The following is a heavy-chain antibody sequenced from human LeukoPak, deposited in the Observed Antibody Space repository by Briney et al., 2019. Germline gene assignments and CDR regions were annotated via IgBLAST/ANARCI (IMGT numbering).Heavy chain of an antibody. CDR3: ARHVIAVPGTGYFDY. CDR1: GGSISSSSYY. J-gene: IGHJ4*02. Sequence: SETLSLTCTVSGGSISSSSYYWGWIRQPPGKGLEWIGSIYYSGSTYYNPSLKSRVTISIDTSKNQFSLKLSSVTAADTAVYYCARHVIAVPGTGYFDYWGQGTLVTVSS. V-gene: IGHV4-39*01. D-gene: IGHD6-19*01. CDR2: IYYSGST.